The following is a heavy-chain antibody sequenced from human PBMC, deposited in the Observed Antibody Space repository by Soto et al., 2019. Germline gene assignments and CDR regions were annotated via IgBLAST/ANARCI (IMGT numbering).Heavy chain of an antibody. Sequence: PSETLSLTCTVSGGSVSAGSYYWSWIRQPPGKGLEWIGFIYYTGTTNYNPSLKSRVTMSVDTSKNQLSLNLTSVTAADTAVYYCARVGSTETCFDPWCQGTLVTVSS. D-gene: IGHD2-8*02. V-gene: IGHV4-61*01. CDR1: GGSVSAGSYY. J-gene: IGHJ5*02. CDR3: ARVGSTETCFDP. CDR2: IYYTGTT.